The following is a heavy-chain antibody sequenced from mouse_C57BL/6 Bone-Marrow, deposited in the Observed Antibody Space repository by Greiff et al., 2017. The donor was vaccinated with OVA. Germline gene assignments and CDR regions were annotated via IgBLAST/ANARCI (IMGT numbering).Heavy chain of an antibody. CDR2: LAPSDSYI. Sequence: QVQLQQPGAELVRPGTSVKLSCKASGYTFTNYWMHWVKQRPGQGLEWIGVLAPSDSYINYNQKFKGRATLTVYTSSSTAYMHLSSLTSEDSAVYYCAHYGSRLYLHYWGQGTSLTVSS. D-gene: IGHD1-1*01. J-gene: IGHJ2*02. V-gene: IGHV1-59*01. CDR1: GYTFTNYW. CDR3: AHYGSRLYLHY.